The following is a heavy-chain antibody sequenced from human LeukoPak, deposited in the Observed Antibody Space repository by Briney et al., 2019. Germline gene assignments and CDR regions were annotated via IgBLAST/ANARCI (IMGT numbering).Heavy chain of an antibody. D-gene: IGHD3-3*01. V-gene: IGHV4-31*03. Sequence: SETLSLTCTVSGGSISGDGQYRSWIRQHPGKGLEWIGYIYYSGNSYYNPSLKSRVTISADTSENQFSLQLNSVTAADTAVYYCARVIVSYRYDADWFDPWGQGTLVTVSS. CDR1: GGSISGDGQY. CDR2: IYYSGNS. J-gene: IGHJ5*02. CDR3: ARVIVSYRYDADWFDP.